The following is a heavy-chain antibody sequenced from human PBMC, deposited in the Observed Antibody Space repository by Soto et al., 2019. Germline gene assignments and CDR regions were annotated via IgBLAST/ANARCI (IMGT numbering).Heavy chain of an antibody. CDR1: GGTFSSYA. CDR3: AREGSYYYDSSGAGAFDI. Sequence: QVQLVQSGAAVKKPGSSVKVSCKASGGTFSSYAISWLRQAPGQGLEWMGGIIPIFGTANYAQKFQGRVTITADESTSTAYMELSSLRSEDTAVYYCAREGSYYYDSSGAGAFDIWGQGTMVTVSS. CDR2: IIPIFGTA. D-gene: IGHD3-22*01. V-gene: IGHV1-69*01. J-gene: IGHJ3*02.